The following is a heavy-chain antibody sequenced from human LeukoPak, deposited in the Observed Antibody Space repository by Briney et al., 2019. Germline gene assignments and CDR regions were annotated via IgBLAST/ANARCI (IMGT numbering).Heavy chain of an antibody. V-gene: IGHV4-39*01. J-gene: IGHJ4*02. Sequence: SGPTLVNPTQTLTLTCTFSGFSLSTSGVGVGWIRQPPGKGLEWIGSIYYSGSTYYNPSLKSRVTISVDTSKNQFSLKLSSVTAADTAVYYCARQDFDYWGQGTLVTVSS. CDR1: GFSLSTSGVG. CDR2: IYYSGST. CDR3: ARQDFDY.